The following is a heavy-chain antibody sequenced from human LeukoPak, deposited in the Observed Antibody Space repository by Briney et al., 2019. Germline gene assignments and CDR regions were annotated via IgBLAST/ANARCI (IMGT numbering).Heavy chain of an antibody. CDR1: GGSVSSGDYY. CDR3: ARARRFAAAGTTAFDI. Sequence: SETLSLTCTVSGGSVSSGDYYWSWIRQPPGKGQGWIGYIYYSGNTYYNPSLKSRLTISVDTSKNQFSLKLTSVTAADTAVYYCARARRFAAAGTTAFDIWGQGTMVTVSS. V-gene: IGHV4-30-4*08. D-gene: IGHD6-13*01. J-gene: IGHJ3*02. CDR2: IYYSGNT.